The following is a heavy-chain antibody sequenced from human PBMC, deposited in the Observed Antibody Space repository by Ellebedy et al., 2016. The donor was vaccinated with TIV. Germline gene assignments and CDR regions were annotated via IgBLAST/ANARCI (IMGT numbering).Heavy chain of an antibody. V-gene: IGHV4-59*01. J-gene: IGHJ6*03. D-gene: IGHD5-24*01. CDR3: AREAVEVATVEDFYYYMDA. Sequence: SETLSLTCTVSGGSLSTYYWSWVRQPPGKGLEWIGYIYDTGSTSYSPSLRSRVSISIDTSKNQFSLRLNSVTAADTAVYYRAREAVEVATVEDFYYYMDAWGKGTTVTVSS. CDR2: IYDTGST. CDR1: GGSLSTYY.